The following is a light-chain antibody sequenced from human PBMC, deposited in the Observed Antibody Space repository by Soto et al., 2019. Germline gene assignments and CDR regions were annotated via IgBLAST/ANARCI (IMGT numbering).Light chain of an antibody. CDR1: SSNIGNDY. CDR3: GTRDSKLSGDWV. J-gene: IGLJ3*02. CDR2: DNY. Sequence: QSVLTQPPSVSAAPGQKVTISCSGSSSNIGNDYVSWFQQLPGTAPKLLIYDNYKRPSGIPDRFSGSKSGTSATLDISGLQTGDEAVYYCGTRDSKLSGDWVFGGGTKVTVL. V-gene: IGLV1-51*01.